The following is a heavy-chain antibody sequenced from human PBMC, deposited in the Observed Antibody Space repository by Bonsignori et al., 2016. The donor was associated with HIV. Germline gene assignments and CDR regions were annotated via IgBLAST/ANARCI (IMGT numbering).Heavy chain of an antibody. V-gene: IGHV3-48*03. J-gene: IGHJ4*02. Sequence: VRQMPGKGLEWVSYISSSGSTIYYADSVKGRFTISRDNAKNSLYLQMNSLRAEDTAVYYCARGYYGSGSYTFDYWGQGTLVTVSS. CDR3: ARGYYGSGSYTFDY. D-gene: IGHD3-10*01. CDR2: ISSSGSTI.